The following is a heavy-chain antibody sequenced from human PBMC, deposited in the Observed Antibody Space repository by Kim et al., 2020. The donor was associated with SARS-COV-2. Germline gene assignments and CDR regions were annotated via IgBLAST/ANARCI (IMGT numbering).Heavy chain of an antibody. CDR2: INAANNNT. Sequence: ASVKVSCKASGYTFTTYAMHWVRQAPGQRLEWMGWINAANNNTKYSQKFQGRVTITRDTSASTAYMELSSLRSEDTAVYFCARGGFDYWGQGYLGTVSS. J-gene: IGHJ4*02. CDR3: ARGGFDY. V-gene: IGHV1-3*01. CDR1: GYTFTTYA.